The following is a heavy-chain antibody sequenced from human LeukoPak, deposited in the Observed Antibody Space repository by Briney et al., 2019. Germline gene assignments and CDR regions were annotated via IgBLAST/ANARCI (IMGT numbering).Heavy chain of an antibody. D-gene: IGHD6-19*01. CDR1: GVTLSNYA. CDR2: ISGSGDST. J-gene: IGHJ4*02. CDR3: AKDIAVSGTWGYFDN. Sequence: GGSLRLSCVASGVTLSNYAMSWVRQAPGKGLEWVSAISGSGDSTYYVDSVKGRFTVSRDNSKNTLYLQMNSLRAEETAIYYCAKDIAVSGTWGYFDNWGQGTLVTVSS. V-gene: IGHV3-23*01.